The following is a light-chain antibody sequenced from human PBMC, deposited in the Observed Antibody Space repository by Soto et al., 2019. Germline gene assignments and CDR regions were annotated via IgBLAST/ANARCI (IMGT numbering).Light chain of an antibody. CDR1: QDVMYD. V-gene: IGKV3-15*01. J-gene: IGKJ1*01. CDR3: QQYRSWPRT. Sequence: EIVLTQSPAALSVSPGGRATLSCRARQDVMYDLAWYQQKPGQAPRLLVYGASTRATDAPPRFRGSGSGREFSLTISSLQSEDFATYYCQQYRSWPRTFGQGTKVDIK. CDR2: GAS.